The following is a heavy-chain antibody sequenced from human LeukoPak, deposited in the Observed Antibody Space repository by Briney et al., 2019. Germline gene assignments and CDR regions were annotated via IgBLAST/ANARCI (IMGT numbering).Heavy chain of an antibody. V-gene: IGHV3-30*04. CDR3: ARNNMIVGYFDY. D-gene: IGHD3-22*01. CDR1: GFTFSSYA. Sequence: PGGSLRLSCAASGFTFSSYAMHWVRQAPGKGLEWVAVISYDGSNKYYADSVKGRFTISRDNSKNTLYLQMNSLRAEDTAVYYCARNNMIVGYFDYWGQGTLVTVSS. J-gene: IGHJ4*02. CDR2: ISYDGSNK.